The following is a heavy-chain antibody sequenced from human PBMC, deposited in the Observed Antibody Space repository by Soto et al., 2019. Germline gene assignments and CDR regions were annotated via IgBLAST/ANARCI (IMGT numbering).Heavy chain of an antibody. CDR2: IYYSGST. J-gene: IGHJ4*02. CDR3: ARSKDYYGSGSRFTFDY. V-gene: IGHV4-59*01. Sequence: PSETLSLTCTVSGGSISSYYWSWIRQPPGKGLEWIGYIYYSGSTNYNPSLKSRVTISVDTSKNQFSLKLSSVTAADTAVYYCARSKDYYGSGSRFTFDYWGQGTLVTVSS. D-gene: IGHD3-10*01. CDR1: GGSISSYY.